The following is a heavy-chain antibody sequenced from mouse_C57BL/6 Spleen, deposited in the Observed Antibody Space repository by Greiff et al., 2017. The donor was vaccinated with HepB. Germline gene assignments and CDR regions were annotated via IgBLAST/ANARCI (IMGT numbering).Heavy chain of an antibody. CDR3: AISGDYYAMDY. Sequence: QVQLQQPGAELVKPGASVKVSCKASGYTFTSYWMHWVKQRPGQGLEWIVRIHPSDSDTNYNQKFKGKATLTVDKSSSTAYMQLSSLTSEDSAVYYCAISGDYYAMDYWGQGTSVTVSS. V-gene: IGHV1-74*01. CDR2: IHPSDSDT. CDR1: GYTFTSYW. D-gene: IGHD3-2*02. J-gene: IGHJ4*01.